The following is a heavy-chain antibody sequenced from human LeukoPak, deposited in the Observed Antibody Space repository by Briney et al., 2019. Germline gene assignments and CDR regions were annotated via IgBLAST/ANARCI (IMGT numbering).Heavy chain of an antibody. D-gene: IGHD3-9*01. CDR1: GFTFSSYS. J-gene: IGHJ4*02. V-gene: IGHV3-21*01. CDR3: ARDLLTGYFYFDY. CDR2: ISSSSSYI. Sequence: GGSLRLSCAASGFTFSSYSMNWVRQAPGKGLEWVSSISSSSSYIYYADSVKGRFTISRDNAQNSLYLQMNSLRAEDTAVYYCARDLLTGYFYFDYWGQGTLVTVSS.